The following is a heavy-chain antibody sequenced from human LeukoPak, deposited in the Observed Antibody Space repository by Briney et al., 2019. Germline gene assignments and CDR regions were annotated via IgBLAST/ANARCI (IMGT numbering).Heavy chain of an antibody. J-gene: IGHJ4*02. CDR3: ARETIIFPRHSTFDY. D-gene: IGHD3-3*01. Sequence: SQTLSLTCTVSGGSISSGGYYWSCLRPHPRKGLECIVYIYYSGSTYYNPSLKSRVTISVDTSKNQFSLKLSSVTAADTAVYYCARETIIFPRHSTFDYWGQGTLVTVSS. V-gene: IGHV4-31*03. CDR1: GGSISSGGYY. CDR2: IYYSGST.